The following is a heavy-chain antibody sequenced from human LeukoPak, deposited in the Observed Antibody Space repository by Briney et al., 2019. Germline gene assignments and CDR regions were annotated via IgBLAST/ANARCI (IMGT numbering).Heavy chain of an antibody. Sequence: SVKVSCKASGYTFTGYYMHWVRQAPGQGLEWMGWINPNSVGTNYAQRFQGRVTITRDTSISTAYMELSRLRSDDTAVYYCASRYCSSTSCPEVDYWGQGTLVTVSS. V-gene: IGHV1-2*02. CDR2: INPNSVGT. D-gene: IGHD2-2*01. CDR1: GYTFTGYY. J-gene: IGHJ4*02. CDR3: ASRYCSSTSCPEVDY.